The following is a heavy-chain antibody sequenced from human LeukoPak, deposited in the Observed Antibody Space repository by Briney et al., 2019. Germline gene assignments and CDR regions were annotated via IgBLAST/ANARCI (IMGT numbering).Heavy chain of an antibody. CDR2: IYYSGRT. CDR3: ARLVSGYDYYYYYGMDV. D-gene: IGHD5-12*01. CDR1: GGSISSYY. V-gene: IGHV4-59*08. Sequence: SEPLSLTCTVSGGSISSYYWSWPRQPPGKGLEWLGYIYYSGRTNYNPSLKSRATISVDTSKNQFSLKLSSVTAADTAVYYCARLVSGYDYYYYYGMDVWGQGTTVTVSS. J-gene: IGHJ6*02.